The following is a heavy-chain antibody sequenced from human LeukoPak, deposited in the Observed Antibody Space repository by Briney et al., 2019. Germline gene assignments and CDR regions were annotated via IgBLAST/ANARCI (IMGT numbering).Heavy chain of an antibody. J-gene: IGHJ4*02. CDR3: SRESGPYSPFGH. V-gene: IGHV4-4*02. Sequence: PSGTLSLTCGVSGGSITTTNYWCWVRPSPGRGLEWIGEISLSGYTGFNPSLRGRVTMSLDESKNHLSLTLTSVTAADTAIYYCSRESGPYSPFGHWGQGILVTVTT. CDR2: ISLSGYT. D-gene: IGHD1-26*01. CDR1: GGSITTTNY.